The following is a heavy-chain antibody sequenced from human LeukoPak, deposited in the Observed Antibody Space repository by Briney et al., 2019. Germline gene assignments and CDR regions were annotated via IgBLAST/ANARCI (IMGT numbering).Heavy chain of an antibody. CDR1: GGSISSDHW. V-gene: IGHV4-4*02. CDR3: ARDRGSGSLFDY. Sequence: SETLSLTCAVSGGSISSDHWWSWVRQPPGKGLEWIGEIHHSGSTNYNPSLKSRVTISVDKLKNQFSLKMSSVTAADTAVYYCARDRGSGSLFDYWGQGTLVTVSS. CDR2: IHHSGST. J-gene: IGHJ4*02. D-gene: IGHD3-10*01.